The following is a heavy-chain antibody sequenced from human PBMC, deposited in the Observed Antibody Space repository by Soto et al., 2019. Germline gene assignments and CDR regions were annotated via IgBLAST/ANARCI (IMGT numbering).Heavy chain of an antibody. CDR3: ARFAGDGSSGYDAFDI. V-gene: IGHV4-59*01. D-gene: IGHD3-22*01. Sequence: PSETLSLTCTVSGGSISSYYWSWIRQPPGKGLEWIGYIYYSGSTNYNPSLKSRVTISVDTSKNQFSLKLSSVTAADTAVYYCARFAGDGSSGYDAFDIWGQGTMVT. J-gene: IGHJ3*02. CDR2: IYYSGST. CDR1: GGSISSYY.